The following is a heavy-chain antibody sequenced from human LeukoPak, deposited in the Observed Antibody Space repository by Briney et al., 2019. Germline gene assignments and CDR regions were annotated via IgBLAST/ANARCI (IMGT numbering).Heavy chain of an antibody. CDR3: ASQWEDAFDI. V-gene: IGHV4-59*01. Sequence: SETLSLTCTVSGGSISSYYWSWIRQPPGKGLEWIGYIYYSGSTNYNPSLKSRVTISVDTSKNQFSLKLSSVTAADTAVHYCASQWEDAFDIWGQGTMVTVSS. D-gene: IGHD1-26*01. CDR2: IYYSGST. J-gene: IGHJ3*02. CDR1: GGSISSYY.